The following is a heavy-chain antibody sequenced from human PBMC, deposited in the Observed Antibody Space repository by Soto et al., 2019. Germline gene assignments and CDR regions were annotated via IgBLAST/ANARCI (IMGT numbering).Heavy chain of an antibody. J-gene: IGHJ4*02. CDR3: AHTMPPRVADY. CDR2: IYWDDDK. Sequence: PWTDLEWLALIYWDDDKRYSPSLKSRLTITKDTSKNQVVLTMTNMDPVDTATYYCAHTMPPRVADYWGQGTLVTVSS. D-gene: IGHD2-2*01. V-gene: IGHV2-5*02.